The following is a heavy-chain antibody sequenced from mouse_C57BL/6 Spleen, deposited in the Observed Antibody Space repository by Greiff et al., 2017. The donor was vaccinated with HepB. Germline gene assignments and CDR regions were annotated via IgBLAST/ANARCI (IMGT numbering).Heavy chain of an antibody. CDR2: IYPGSGST. D-gene: IGHD2-4*01. CDR3: ARGDYPRHYAMDY. CDR1: GYTFTSYW. Sequence: QVQLQQPGAELVKPGASVKMSCKASGYTFTSYWITWVKQRPGQGLEWIGDIYPGSGSTNYNEKFKSKATLTVDTSSSTAYMQLSSLTSEDSAVYYCARGDYPRHYAMDYWGQGTSVTVSS. J-gene: IGHJ4*01. V-gene: IGHV1-55*01.